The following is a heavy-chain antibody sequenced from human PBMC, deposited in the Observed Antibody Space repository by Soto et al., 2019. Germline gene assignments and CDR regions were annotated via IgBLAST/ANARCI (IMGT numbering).Heavy chain of an antibody. J-gene: IGHJ6*02. CDR3: ARGRPYGMDV. CDR1: GFTFGSYW. Sequence: LRLSCAASGFTFGSYWINWVRQAPGKGLVWVSRIDSDGSSTTYADSVKGRFTTSRDNAKNTLYLQMSSLRVEDTAVYYCARGRPYGMDVWGQGTTVTVSS. V-gene: IGHV3-74*01. CDR2: IDSDGSST.